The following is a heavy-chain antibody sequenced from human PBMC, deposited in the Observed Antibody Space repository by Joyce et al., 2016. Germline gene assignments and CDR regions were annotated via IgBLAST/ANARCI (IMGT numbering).Heavy chain of an antibody. V-gene: IGHV5-51*01. Sequence: EVQLVQSGAEVKKPGESLKISCKGSGFIFTNYWIGWVRQMPGKGLEWLGIIYPDDSDTIYSPSFQGQVSISADKPISTAYLQWSSRKASDTAIYYCARQSMTGTYFDYWGQGTQVTVSS. CDR3: ARQSMTGTYFDY. J-gene: IGHJ4*02. CDR1: GFIFTNYW. D-gene: IGHD2-8*01. CDR2: IYPDDSDT.